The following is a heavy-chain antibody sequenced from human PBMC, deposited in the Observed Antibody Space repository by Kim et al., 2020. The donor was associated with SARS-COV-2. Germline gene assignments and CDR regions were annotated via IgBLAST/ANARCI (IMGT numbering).Heavy chain of an antibody. D-gene: IGHD3-10*01. V-gene: IGHV3-30*04. CDR3: ARGGFGEILYYYYGMDV. Sequence: GGSLRLSCAASGFTFSSYAMHWVRQAPGKGLEWVAVISYDGSNKYYADSVKGRFTISRDNSKNTLYLQMNSLRAEDTAVYYCARGGFGEILYYYYGMDVWGQGTTVTVCS. CDR2: ISYDGSNK. J-gene: IGHJ6*02. CDR1: GFTFSSYA.